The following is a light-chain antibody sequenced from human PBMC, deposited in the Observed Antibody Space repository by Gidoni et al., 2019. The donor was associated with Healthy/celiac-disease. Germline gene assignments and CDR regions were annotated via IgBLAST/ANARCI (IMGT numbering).Light chain of an antibody. V-gene: IGLV3-19*01. CDR2: GKN. Sequence: SSELTQDPAASVALGQTVRITCQGDSLRSYYASCYQQKPGQAPVLGIYGKNNRPSGIPDRFSGSSSGNTTALTITGAQAEDEADYYCNSRGSSGNHWVFGGGTKLTVL. CDR1: SLRSYY. J-gene: IGLJ3*02. CDR3: NSRGSSGNHWV.